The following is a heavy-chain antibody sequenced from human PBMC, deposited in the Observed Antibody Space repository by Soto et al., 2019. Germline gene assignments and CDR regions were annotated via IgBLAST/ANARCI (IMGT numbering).Heavy chain of an antibody. CDR3: AYGDSRGPFDS. D-gene: IGHD4-17*01. CDR2: IYNSGST. V-gene: IGHV4-59*01. Sequence: SETLSLTCTVSGGSISSYYWSWIRQPPGKGLEWIGYIYNSGSTNYNPSLKSRVTISVDTSKNQFSLKLSSVIAADTAVYYCAYGDSRGPFDSWGQGTLVTVSS. CDR1: GGSISSYY. J-gene: IGHJ4*02.